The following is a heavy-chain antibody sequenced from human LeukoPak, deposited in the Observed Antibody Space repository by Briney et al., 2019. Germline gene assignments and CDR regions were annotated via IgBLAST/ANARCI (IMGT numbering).Heavy chain of an antibody. J-gene: IGHJ4*02. D-gene: IGHD2-21*01. CDR1: GGSISSYY. V-gene: IGHV4-4*07. CDR2: IYTSGST. Sequence: NPSETLSLPCTVSGGSISSYYWGWIRQPAGKGLEWIGRIYTSGSTNYNPSLKSRVTMSVDTSKNQFSLKLSSVTAADTAVYYCAREGFVRGPDYWGQGTLVTVSS. CDR3: AREGFVRGPDY.